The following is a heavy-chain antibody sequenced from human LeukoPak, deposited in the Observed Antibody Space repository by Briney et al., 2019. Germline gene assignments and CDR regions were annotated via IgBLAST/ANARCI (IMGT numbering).Heavy chain of an antibody. Sequence: GGSLRLSCAASGFTFSSYWMSWVRQAPGKGLEWVANIKQDGSEKYYVDSVKGRFTISRDNAKNSLYLQMNSLRAEDTAVYYCARTGVTAGSQNYYYYYMDVWGKGTTVTVSS. CDR3: ARTGVTAGSQNYYYYYMDV. CDR2: IKQDGSEK. J-gene: IGHJ6*03. V-gene: IGHV3-7*01. CDR1: GFTFSSYW. D-gene: IGHD2-8*02.